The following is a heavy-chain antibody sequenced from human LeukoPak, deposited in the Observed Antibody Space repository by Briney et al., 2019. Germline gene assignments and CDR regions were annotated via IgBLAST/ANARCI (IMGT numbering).Heavy chain of an antibody. CDR2: ISASGGST. Sequence: PGGSLRLSCAASEFTFSSYAMQWVRQAPGKGLEWVSGISASGGSTWYADSVKGRFTISKDHSKNTLYLQMNSLRAEDTAVYYCAKAGDCTNGVCSNFDYWGQGTQVTVSS. J-gene: IGHJ4*02. D-gene: IGHD2-8*01. CDR1: EFTFSSYA. V-gene: IGHV3-23*01. CDR3: AKAGDCTNGVCSNFDY.